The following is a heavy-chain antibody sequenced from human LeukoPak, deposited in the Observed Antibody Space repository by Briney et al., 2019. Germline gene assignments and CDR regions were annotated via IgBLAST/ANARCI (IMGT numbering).Heavy chain of an antibody. CDR3: ARRQAGVGATDY. Sequence: SETLSLTCTVSGGSISSYYWSWIRQPPGKGLEWIGYIYYSGSTNYNPSLKSRVTISVDTSKNQFSLKLSSVTAADTAVYYCARRQAGVGATDYWGQGTLVTVSS. D-gene: IGHD1-26*01. J-gene: IGHJ4*02. CDR1: GGSISSYY. CDR2: IYYSGST. V-gene: IGHV4-59*12.